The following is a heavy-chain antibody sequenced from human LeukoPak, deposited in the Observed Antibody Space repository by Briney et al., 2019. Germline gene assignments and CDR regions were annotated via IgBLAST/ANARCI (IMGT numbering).Heavy chain of an antibody. V-gene: IGHV1-8*01. CDR1: GYTFTSYD. CDR2: TNPNSGNT. CDR3: AKFLWFGTNRGWNWFDP. D-gene: IGHD3-10*01. Sequence: ASVKVSCKASGYTFTSYDINWVRQATGQGLEWMGWTNPNSGNTGYAQKFQGRVTMTRNTSISTAYMELSSLRSEDTAVYYCAKFLWFGTNRGWNWFDPWGQGTLVTVSS. J-gene: IGHJ5*02.